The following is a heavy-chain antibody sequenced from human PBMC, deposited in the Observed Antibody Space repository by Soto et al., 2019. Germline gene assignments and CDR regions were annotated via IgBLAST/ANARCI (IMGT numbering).Heavy chain of an antibody. J-gene: IGHJ4*02. V-gene: IGHV4-34*01. D-gene: IGHD6-13*01. CDR1: GGSFSCYY. Sequence: SETLSLTCAVYGGSFSCYYWSWIRQPPGKGLEWIGEINHSGSTNYNPSLKSRVTISVDTSKNQFSLKLSSVTAADTAVYYCARGSNSSWSLDYWGQGTLVTVSS. CDR2: INHSGST. CDR3: ARGSNSSWSLDY.